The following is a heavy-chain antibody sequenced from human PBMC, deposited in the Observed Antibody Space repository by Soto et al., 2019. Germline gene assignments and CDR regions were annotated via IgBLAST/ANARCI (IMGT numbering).Heavy chain of an antibody. CDR2: IYHSGST. J-gene: IGHJ3*02. CDR1: GGSISSGGYS. V-gene: IGHV4-30-2*01. Sequence: QLQLQESGSGLVKPSQTLSLTCAVSGGSISSGGYSWSWIRQPPGNGLEWIGYIYHSGSTYYNPSLKSRVTISVDRSKNQFSLKLSDVTAADTAVYYCASVRLSRSVQRAFDIWGQGTMVTVSS. CDR3: ASVRLSRSVQRAFDI. D-gene: IGHD2-15*01.